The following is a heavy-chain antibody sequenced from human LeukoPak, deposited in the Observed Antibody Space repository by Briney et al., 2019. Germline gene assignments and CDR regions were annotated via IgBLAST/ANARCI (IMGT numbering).Heavy chain of an antibody. CDR2: IYYSGST. J-gene: IGHJ5*02. CDR1: GGSISSYY. V-gene: IGHV4-59*01. Sequence: SETLSHTCTVSGGSISSYYWSCIRQPPGKGLEWIGYIYYSGSTNYNPSLKSRVTISVDTSKNQFSLKLSSVTAADTAVYYCASGYCSSTSCLFGPWGQGTLVTVSS. CDR3: ASGYCSSTSCLFGP. D-gene: IGHD2-2*03.